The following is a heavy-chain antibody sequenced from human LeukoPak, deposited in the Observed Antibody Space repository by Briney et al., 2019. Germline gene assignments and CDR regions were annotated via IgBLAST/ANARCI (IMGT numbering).Heavy chain of an antibody. J-gene: IGHJ4*02. CDR3: ARRARGRRFGESYCDY. V-gene: IGHV4-59*08. Sequence: HPSETLSLTCTVSGGSISNYYWSWFRQSPDKGLEYIGYIYYTGSANYNPSLNSRVTISLDTSKNQFSLKLKSVTAADTAVYYCARRARGRRFGESYCDYWGQGTLVPVSS. D-gene: IGHD3-10*01. CDR2: IYYTGSA. CDR1: GGSISNYY.